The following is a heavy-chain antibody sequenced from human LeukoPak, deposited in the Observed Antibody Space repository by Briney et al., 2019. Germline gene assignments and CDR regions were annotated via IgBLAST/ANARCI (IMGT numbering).Heavy chain of an antibody. J-gene: IGHJ4*02. CDR1: GGSISSSSYY. CDR3: ARDRGAYYDSGVDY. Sequence: SETLSLTCTVSGGSISSSSYYWSWIRQPAGKGLEWIGRIYTSGSTNYNPSLKSRVTMSVDTSKNQFSLKLSSVTAADTAVYYCARDRGAYYDSGVDYWGQGTLVTVSS. D-gene: IGHD3-22*01. V-gene: IGHV4-61*02. CDR2: IYTSGST.